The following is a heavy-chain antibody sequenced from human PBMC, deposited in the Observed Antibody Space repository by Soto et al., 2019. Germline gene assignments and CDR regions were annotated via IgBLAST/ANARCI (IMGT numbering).Heavy chain of an antibody. CDR3: ATTGYCGGDCSPVAFDI. V-gene: IGHV4-59*08. J-gene: IGHJ3*02. CDR1: GGSISSYY. CDR2: IYYSGST. D-gene: IGHD2-21*01. Sequence: SETLSLTCTVSGGSISSYYWSWIRQPPGKGLEWIGYIYYSGSTNYNPSPKSRVTISVDTSKNQFSLKLSSETAADTAVYYCATTGYCGGDCSPVAFDIWGQGTMVTVSS.